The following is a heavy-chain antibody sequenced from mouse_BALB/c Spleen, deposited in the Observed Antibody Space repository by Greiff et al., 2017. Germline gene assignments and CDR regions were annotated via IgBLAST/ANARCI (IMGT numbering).Heavy chain of an antibody. CDR3: VREELWLCAY. J-gene: IGHJ3*01. Sequence: QVQLKESGPGLVAPSQSLSITCTVSGFSLTSYDISWIRQPPGKGLEWLGVIWTGGGTNYNSAFMSRLSISKDNSKSQVFLKMNSLQTDDTAIYYCVREELWLCAYWGQGTLVTVSA. CDR1: GFSLTSYD. D-gene: IGHD1-1*02. V-gene: IGHV2-9-2*01. CDR2: IWTGGGT.